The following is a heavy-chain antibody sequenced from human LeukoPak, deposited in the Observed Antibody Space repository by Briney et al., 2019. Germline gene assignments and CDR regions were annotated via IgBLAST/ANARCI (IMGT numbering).Heavy chain of an antibody. Sequence: SETLSLTCTVSGGSISSGSYYWSWIRQPAGKGLEWIGRIYTSGSTNYNPSLKSRATISVDTSKNQFSLKLSSVTAADTAVYYCARSLDSSSWYYWGQGTLVTVSS. J-gene: IGHJ4*02. CDR1: GGSISSGSYY. V-gene: IGHV4-61*02. CDR3: ARSLDSSSWYY. CDR2: IYTSGST. D-gene: IGHD6-13*01.